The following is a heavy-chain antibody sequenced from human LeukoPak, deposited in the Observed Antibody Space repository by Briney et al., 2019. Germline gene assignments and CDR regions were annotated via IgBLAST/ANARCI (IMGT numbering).Heavy chain of an antibody. V-gene: IGHV4-34*01. CDR3: ARGEAEAGLDC. CDR1: GGSFSGYY. J-gene: IGHJ4*02. Sequence: SETLSLTCAVYGGSFSGYYWSWIRQPPGKGLEWIGEINHSGSTNYNPSLKSRVTISVDTSKNQFSLKLSSVTAADTAVYYCARGEAEAGLDCWGQGTLVTVSS. CDR2: INHSGST. D-gene: IGHD6-13*01.